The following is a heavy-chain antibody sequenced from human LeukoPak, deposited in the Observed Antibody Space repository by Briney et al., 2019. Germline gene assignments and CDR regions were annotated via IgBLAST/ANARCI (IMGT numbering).Heavy chain of an antibody. V-gene: IGHV4-4*07. D-gene: IGHD6-13*01. J-gene: IGHJ6*02. CDR3: ARGAAGTGHYYYYYGMDV. CDR2: IYISGSS. Sequence: PSETLSLTCSVSGGSIGSYYWNWIRQPAGKGLEWSGRIYISGSSNYNPSLKSRVTMSVDTSKNQLTMRLSSVTAADTAVYYCARGAAGTGHYYYYYGMDVWGQGTTVTVSS. CDR1: GGSIGSYY.